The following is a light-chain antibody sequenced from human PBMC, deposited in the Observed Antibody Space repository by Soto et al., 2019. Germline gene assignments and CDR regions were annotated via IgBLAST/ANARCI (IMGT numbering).Light chain of an antibody. CDR1: QRPLYSSNNKNY. V-gene: IGKV4-1*01. CDR2: WAS. Sequence: TVMTVSSASLAATLGESVTIECTSSQRPLYSSNNKNYLAWYQQKPGQSPKLLIYWASTRESGVPDRFSGSGSGTDFTLTISSLQAEDVAVYYCHQYYTTPWTFGQGTKVDIK. CDR3: HQYYTTPWT. J-gene: IGKJ1*01.